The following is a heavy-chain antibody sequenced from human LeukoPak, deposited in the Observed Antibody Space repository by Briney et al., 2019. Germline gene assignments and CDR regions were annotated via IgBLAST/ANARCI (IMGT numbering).Heavy chain of an antibody. Sequence: GGSLRLSCAASGVTFSNYAMHWVRQAPGKGLEWVAVISYDGSNKHYADSVKGRFTISRDNSKNTLYLQMTSLRAVDTAVYYCARDNMAAAGNSYYYGLDVWGQGTTVTVSS. CDR3: ARDNMAAAGNSYYYGLDV. CDR2: ISYDGSNK. D-gene: IGHD6-13*01. CDR1: GVTFSNYA. V-gene: IGHV3-30-3*01. J-gene: IGHJ6*02.